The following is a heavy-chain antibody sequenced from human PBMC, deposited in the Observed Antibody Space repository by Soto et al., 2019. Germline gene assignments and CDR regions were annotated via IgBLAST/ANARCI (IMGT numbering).Heavy chain of an antibody. D-gene: IGHD2-2*01. Sequence: QVQLQESGPGLVKPSQTLSLTCTVSGGSISSGGYYWSWIRQHPGKGLEWIGDIYYTGSTYYNPSLKSRVTISVDTSKNQFSLKLSSVTAADTAVYYCARSSTTFFYFDNWGQGTLVTVSS. J-gene: IGHJ4*02. CDR3: ARSSTTFFYFDN. CDR2: IYYTGST. V-gene: IGHV4-31*03. CDR1: GGSISSGGYY.